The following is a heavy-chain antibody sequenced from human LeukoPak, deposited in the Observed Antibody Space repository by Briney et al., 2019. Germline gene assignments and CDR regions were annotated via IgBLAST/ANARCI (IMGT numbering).Heavy chain of an antibody. J-gene: IGHJ5*02. CDR1: GYTFTSYG. V-gene: IGHV1-18*01. D-gene: IGHD2-2*01. CDR2: ISAYNGNT. CDR3: ARRAAAPDLNWFDP. Sequence: ASVKVSCKACGYTFTSYGISWVRQAPGQGLEWMGWISAYNGNTNYAQKLQGRVTMTTDTSTSTAYMELRSLRSDDTAVYYCARRAAAPDLNWFDPWGQGTLVTVSS.